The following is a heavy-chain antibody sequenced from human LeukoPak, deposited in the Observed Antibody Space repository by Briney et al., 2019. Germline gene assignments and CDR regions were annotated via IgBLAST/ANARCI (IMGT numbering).Heavy chain of an antibody. CDR1: GDSITSGAFY. J-gene: IGHJ5*02. CDR2: VYYSGST. CDR3: ARRDYAAWFDP. Sequence: PSETLSLTCNVSGDSITSGAFYWAWIRQSPRKGLEWIGNVYYSGSTLYNPSLRGRVSISMDKTKNQFSLNLNSVSVTDTAIYYCARRDYAAWFDPWGQGTLVTVSS. V-gene: IGHV4-39*01. D-gene: IGHD4/OR15-4a*01.